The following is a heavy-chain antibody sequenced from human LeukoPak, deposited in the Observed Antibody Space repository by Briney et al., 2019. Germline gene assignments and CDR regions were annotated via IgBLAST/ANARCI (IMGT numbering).Heavy chain of an antibody. J-gene: IGHJ5*02. CDR2: IYTSGST. Sequence: PSETLSLTCAVYGGSFSGYYWSWVRQPAGKGLEWIGRIYTSGSTNYNPSLNSRGTMSVDTSKNQCSRTQSSVTAADTAVYYCARDREAVANWGYDWFDPWGQGTLVTVSS. CDR3: ARDREAVANWGYDWFDP. D-gene: IGHD7-27*01. CDR1: GGSFSGYY. V-gene: IGHV4-4*07.